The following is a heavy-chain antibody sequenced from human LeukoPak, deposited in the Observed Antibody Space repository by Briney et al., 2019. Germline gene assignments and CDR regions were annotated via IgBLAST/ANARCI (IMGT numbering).Heavy chain of an antibody. CDR2: ISGSGGST. J-gene: IGHJ4*02. CDR1: GFTFSSYA. Sequence: PGGSLRLSCAASGFTFSSYAMSWARQAPGKGLEVVSAISGSGGSTYYADSVKGRFTISRDNSKNTLYLQMNSLRAEDTAVYYCAKDVVVAANGDEFDYWGQGTLVTVSS. D-gene: IGHD2-15*01. V-gene: IGHV3-23*01. CDR3: AKDVVVAANGDEFDY.